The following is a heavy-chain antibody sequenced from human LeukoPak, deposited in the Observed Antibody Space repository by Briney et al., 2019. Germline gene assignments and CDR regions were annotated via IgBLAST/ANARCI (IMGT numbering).Heavy chain of an antibody. V-gene: IGHV4-4*02. CDR2: IYHSGRT. J-gene: IGHJ6*03. CDR3: AREGGIVVAGTWGRNSYYMDA. CDR1: GGSISSSNW. D-gene: IGHD6-19*01. Sequence: SETLSLTCTVSGGSISSSNWWGWVRHPPPKGLEWIGEIYHSGRTTYNPSLKSRVTISVDKSKNQFSLKLSSVTAADTAVYYCAREGGIVVAGTWGRNSYYMDAWGKGTTVTVSS.